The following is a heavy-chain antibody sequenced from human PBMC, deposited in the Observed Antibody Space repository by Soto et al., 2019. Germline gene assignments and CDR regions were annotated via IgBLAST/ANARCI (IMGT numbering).Heavy chain of an antibody. J-gene: IGHJ4*02. V-gene: IGHV3-66*01. D-gene: IGHD1-26*01. CDR2: IYSGGST. CDR1: GFTVSSNY. Sequence: GSLRLSCAASGFTVSSNYMSWVRQAPGKGLEWVSVIYSGGSTYYADSVKGRFTISRDNSKNTLYLQMNSLRAEDTAVYYCARDGAYSGSYPLDYWGQGTLVTVSS. CDR3: ARDGAYSGSYPLDY.